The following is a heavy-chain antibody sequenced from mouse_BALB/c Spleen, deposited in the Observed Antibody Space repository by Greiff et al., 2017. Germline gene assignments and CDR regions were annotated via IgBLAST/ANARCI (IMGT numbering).Heavy chain of an antibody. D-gene: IGHD2-4*01. CDR1: GYTFTSYY. CDR3: TRGDDYEYFDY. Sequence: QVQLKESGAELVKPGASVKLSCKASGYTFTSYYMYWVKQRPGQGLEWIGEINPSNGGTNFNEKFKSKATLTVDKSSSTAYMQLSSLTSEDSAVYYYTRGDDYEYFDYWGQGTTLTVSS. J-gene: IGHJ2*01. V-gene: IGHV1S81*02. CDR2: INPSNGGT.